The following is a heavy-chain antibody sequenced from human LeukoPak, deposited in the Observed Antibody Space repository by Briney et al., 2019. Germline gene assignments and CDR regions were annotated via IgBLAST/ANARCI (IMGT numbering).Heavy chain of an antibody. CDR1: GGSISSYY. CDR3: ARGARDSSGYYYVIDY. D-gene: IGHD3-22*01. V-gene: IGHV4-59*01. J-gene: IGHJ4*02. Sequence: SETLSLTCTVSGGSISSYYWSWVRQRPGKGLEWNGYIYYSGSTKYNPSLKSRVTISVDTSKHQFSLKLSSVTAADTAVYYCARGARDSSGYYYVIDYWGQGTLVTVSS. CDR2: IYYSGST.